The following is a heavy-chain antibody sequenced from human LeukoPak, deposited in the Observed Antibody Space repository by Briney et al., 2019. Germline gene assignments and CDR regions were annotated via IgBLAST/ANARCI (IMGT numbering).Heavy chain of an antibody. J-gene: IGHJ4*02. V-gene: IGHV3-7*03. CDR1: GFSFRAYC. CDR2: IKEDGSET. CDR3: ARVIWRQLAPFDY. Sequence: GGSLRLSCAASGFSFRAYCMTWVRQAPGTGLEWVAIIKEDGSETYSMDSVKGRFTISRDNAKNSLYLQMNSLRGDDTAVYYCARVIWRQLAPFDYWGQGALVTVSS. D-gene: IGHD6-13*01.